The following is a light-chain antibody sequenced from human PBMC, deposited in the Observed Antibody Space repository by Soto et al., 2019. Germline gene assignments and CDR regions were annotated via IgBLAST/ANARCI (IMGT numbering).Light chain of an antibody. CDR1: SSNIGAGYD. V-gene: IGLV1-40*01. CDR3: QSYDSSLSGVV. Sequence: QSVLTQPPSVSGAPGQRVTISCTWSSSNIGAGYDVPWYQQLPGTAPKLLIYGNSNRPSGVPDRFSGSKSGTSASLAITGLQAEDEADYCCQSYDSSLSGVVFGGGTKLTVL. J-gene: IGLJ2*01. CDR2: GNS.